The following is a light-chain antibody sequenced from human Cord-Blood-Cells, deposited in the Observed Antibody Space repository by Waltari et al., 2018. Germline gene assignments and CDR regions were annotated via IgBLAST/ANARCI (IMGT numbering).Light chain of an antibody. CDR3: QQYNNRPSYC. CDR1: QSVSSN. V-gene: IGKV3-15*01. CDR2: GAS. J-gene: IGKJ2*03. Sequence: EIVMTQSPATLSVSPGERATLSCRASQSVSSNLAWYQQKPGQAPRLLIYGASTRATGIPARFSCSWSGTEFTLTISSLQSEDFAVYYCQQYNNRPSYCFSQGTTLEIK.